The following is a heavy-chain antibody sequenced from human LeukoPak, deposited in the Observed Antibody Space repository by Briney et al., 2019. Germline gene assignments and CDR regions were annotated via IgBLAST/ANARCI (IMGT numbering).Heavy chain of an antibody. J-gene: IGHJ4*02. V-gene: IGHV4-34*01. Sequence: SETLSLTCAVYGGSFSGYYWRWIRQPPGKGLEWIGEINHSGSTNYNPSLKSRVTISVDTSKNQFSLKLSSVTAADTAVYYCARGVMSTTGTYSEGYRGQGTLVTVSS. CDR3: ARGVMSTTGTYSEGY. D-gene: IGHD1-1*01. CDR2: INHSGST. CDR1: GGSFSGYY.